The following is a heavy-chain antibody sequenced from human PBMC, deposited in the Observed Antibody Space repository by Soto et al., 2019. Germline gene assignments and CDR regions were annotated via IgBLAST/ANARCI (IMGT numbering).Heavy chain of an antibody. CDR1: GDSVSSNSAA. Sequence: SQTPSLTCAISGDSVSSNSAAWNWTRQSPSRGLEWLGRTYYRFKWYNDYPLSVKTRITINPDTSKNQFSLQLNSVTPEDTAVYYCARGRGLLDYWGQGTLVTVSS. CDR3: ARGRGLLDY. V-gene: IGHV6-1*01. D-gene: IGHD2-21*02. CDR2: TYYRFKWYN. J-gene: IGHJ4*02.